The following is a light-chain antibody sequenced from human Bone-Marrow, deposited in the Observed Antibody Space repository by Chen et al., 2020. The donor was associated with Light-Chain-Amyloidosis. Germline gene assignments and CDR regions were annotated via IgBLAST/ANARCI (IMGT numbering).Light chain of an antibody. CDR2: VDS. CDR3: QVWDRSSDRPV. V-gene: IGLV3-21*02. Sequence: SYVLTQPSSVSVAPGQTDTIACGGNNIGSTSVPWYQQTPGQAPLLIVYVDSDPSSGIPERLSGANSGNTATLTISRVEAVDEADYYCQVWDRSSDRPVFGGGTKLTVL. CDR1: NIGSTS. J-gene: IGLJ3*02.